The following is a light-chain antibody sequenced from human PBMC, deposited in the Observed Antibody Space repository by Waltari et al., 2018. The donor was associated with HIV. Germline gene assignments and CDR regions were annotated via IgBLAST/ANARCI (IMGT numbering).Light chain of an antibody. CDR1: SSNIGENY. J-gene: IGLJ1*01. Sequence: QSVLTQPPSVSAAPGQNVTISCSGSSSNIGENYVAWYHQVPGTAPKLLIYEDNKRPSGTPDGFSGSKSGTSATLGITGLQTGDEADYYCGTWDNSLSGSVFGTGTKVTVL. CDR2: EDN. V-gene: IGLV1-51*02. CDR3: GTWDNSLSGSV.